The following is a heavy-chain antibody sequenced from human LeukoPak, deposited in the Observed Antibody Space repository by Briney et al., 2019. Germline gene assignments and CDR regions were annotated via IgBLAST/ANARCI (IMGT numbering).Heavy chain of an antibody. D-gene: IGHD3-3*01. J-gene: IGHJ4*02. CDR3: ARDTPVGYYDFWSGYYTAFDY. CDR1: GYTFTSYG. CDR2: ISAYNGNT. V-gene: IGHV1-18*01. Sequence: ASVKVSCKASGYTFTSYGISWVRQAPGQGLEWMGWISAYNGNTNYAQKLQGRVTMTTDTSTSTAYMEQRSLRSDDTAVYYCARDTPVGYYDFWSGYYTAFDYWGQGTLVTVSS.